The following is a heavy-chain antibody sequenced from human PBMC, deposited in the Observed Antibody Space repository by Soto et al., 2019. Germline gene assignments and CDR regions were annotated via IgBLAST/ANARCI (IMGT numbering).Heavy chain of an antibody. D-gene: IGHD3-3*01. Sequence: LSLTCTVSGGSISSYYWSWIRQPPGKGLEWIGYIYYSGSTNYNPSLKSRVTISVDTSKNQFSLKLSSVTAADTAVYYCARVYYDFWSGYLSTPEYYFDYWGQGTLVTVSS. CDR2: IYYSGST. V-gene: IGHV4-59*01. CDR3: ARVYYDFWSGYLSTPEYYFDY. J-gene: IGHJ4*02. CDR1: GGSISSYY.